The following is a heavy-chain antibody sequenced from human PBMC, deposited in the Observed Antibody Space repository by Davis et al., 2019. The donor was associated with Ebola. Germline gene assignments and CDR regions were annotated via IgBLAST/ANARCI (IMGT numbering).Heavy chain of an antibody. CDR2: ISNDGTNE. V-gene: IGHV3-30*13. D-gene: IGHD2-21*02. Sequence: GESLKISCAASGFTFSDYGMHWVRQAPAKGLEWVALISNDGTNEYYADSVKGRFTISRDNSKNSLYLQLNSLRAEDTAVYYCARSKSLAYCGGGCYPNLDYWGQGTLVTVSS. CDR1: GFTFSDYG. J-gene: IGHJ4*02. CDR3: ARSKSLAYCGGGCYPNLDY.